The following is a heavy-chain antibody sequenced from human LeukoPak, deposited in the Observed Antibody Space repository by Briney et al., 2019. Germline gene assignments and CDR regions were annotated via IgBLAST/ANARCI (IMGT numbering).Heavy chain of an antibody. CDR3: AKGDDYGDYVRYVPYLFDY. Sequence: PGGSLRLSCAASGFTFSSYAMSWVRQAPGKGLEWVSAISGSGGSTYYADSVKGRFTISRDNSKNTLYLQMNSLRAEDTAVYYCAKGDDYGDYVRYVPYLFDYWGQGTLVTVSS. CDR2: ISGSGGST. J-gene: IGHJ4*02. D-gene: IGHD4-17*01. V-gene: IGHV3-23*01. CDR1: GFTFSSYA.